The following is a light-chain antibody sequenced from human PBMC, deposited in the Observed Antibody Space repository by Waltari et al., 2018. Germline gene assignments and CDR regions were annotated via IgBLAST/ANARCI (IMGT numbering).Light chain of an antibody. CDR3: QQHGSLPQT. Sequence: EIVLTQSPGTLSLSPGEGATLSCRASQSITNNFLAWYQQRPGQAPRLLVYDASSRATGIPDRFSGSASGTDFTLTISRLEPEDFALYFCQQHGSLPQTFGQGTKVEIK. J-gene: IGKJ1*01. CDR2: DAS. V-gene: IGKV3-20*01. CDR1: QSITNNF.